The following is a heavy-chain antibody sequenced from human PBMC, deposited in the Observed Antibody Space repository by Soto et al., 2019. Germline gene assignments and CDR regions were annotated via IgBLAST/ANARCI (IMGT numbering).Heavy chain of an antibody. J-gene: IGHJ6*02. CDR3: ARRYSSGSYRRFYYYYGIDV. V-gene: IGHV4-39*01. CDR2: IYYSGST. D-gene: IGHD3-10*01. Sequence: SETLSLTCTVSGGSISSSSYYWGWIRQPPGKGLEWIGSIYYSGSTYYNPSLKSRVTISVDTSKNQFSLKLSSVTAADTAVYYCARRYSSGSYRRFYYYYGIDVWGQGTTVT. CDR1: GGSISSSSYY.